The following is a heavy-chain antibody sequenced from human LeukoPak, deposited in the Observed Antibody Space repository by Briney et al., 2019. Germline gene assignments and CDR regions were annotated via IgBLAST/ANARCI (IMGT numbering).Heavy chain of an antibody. D-gene: IGHD2-2*01. Sequence: GGSLRLSCAASGFTFSSYAMSWVRQAPGKGLEWVSGISAGAGSTNYADSVKGRFTISRDNSKNTLYLQMNSLRAEDTAVYYCAKRGGYCSSTSCLNWFDLWGQGTLVTVSS. CDR3: AKRGGYCSSTSCLNWFDL. J-gene: IGHJ5*02. CDR2: ISAGAGST. CDR1: GFTFSSYA. V-gene: IGHV3-23*01.